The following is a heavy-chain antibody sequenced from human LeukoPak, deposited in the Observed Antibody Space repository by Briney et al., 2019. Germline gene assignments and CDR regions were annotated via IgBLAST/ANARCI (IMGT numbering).Heavy chain of an antibody. D-gene: IGHD3-22*01. CDR2: IYYSGST. CDR3: ARLRGDYYDSRLYYFDY. J-gene: IGHJ4*02. Sequence: PSETLSLTCTVSGGSISSYYWSWIRQPPGKGLEWIGYIYYSGSTNYNPSLKSRVTISVDTSKNQFSLKLSSVTAADTAVYYCARLRGDYYDSRLYYFDYWGQGTLVTVSS. V-gene: IGHV4-59*01. CDR1: GGSISSYY.